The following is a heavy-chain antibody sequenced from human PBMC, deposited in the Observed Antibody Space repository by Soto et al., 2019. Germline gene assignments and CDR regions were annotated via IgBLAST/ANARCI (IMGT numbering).Heavy chain of an antibody. CDR3: ARDQYIVVVPAASYYYYGMDV. D-gene: IGHD2-2*01. V-gene: IGHV1-69*01. CDR2: IIPIFGTA. Sequence: QVQLVQSGAEVKKPGSSVKVSCKASGGTFSSYAISWVRQAPGQGLEWMGGIIPIFGTANYAQKFQGRVTITAYESTSTAYMELSSLRSEDTAVYYCARDQYIVVVPAASYYYYGMDVWGQGTTVTVSS. CDR1: GGTFSSYA. J-gene: IGHJ6*02.